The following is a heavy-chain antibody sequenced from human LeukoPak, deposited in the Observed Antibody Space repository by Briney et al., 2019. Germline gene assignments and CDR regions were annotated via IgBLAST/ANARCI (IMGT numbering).Heavy chain of an antibody. Sequence: SETLSLTCTVSGGSISSYYWSWIRQPPGKGLEWIGYIYYSGSTNYNPSLKSRVTISVDTSKNQFSLKLSSVTAADTAVYYRARAPESSHIAGNWFDPWGQGTLVTVSS. D-gene: IGHD6-13*01. CDR1: GGSISSYY. CDR2: IYYSGST. V-gene: IGHV4-59*01. J-gene: IGHJ5*02. CDR3: ARAPESSHIAGNWFDP.